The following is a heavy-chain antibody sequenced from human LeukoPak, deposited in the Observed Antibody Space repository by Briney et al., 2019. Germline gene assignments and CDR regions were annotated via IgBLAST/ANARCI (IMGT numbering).Heavy chain of an antibody. CDR2: IYTSGST. J-gene: IGHJ4*02. Sequence: PSETLSLTCTVSGGSISSYYWSWIRQPPGKGLEWIGYIYTSGSTNYNPSLKSRVTISVDTSKNQFSLKLSSVTAADTAVYYCARGLYYYDRSTYDDFDYWGQGTLVTVSS. V-gene: IGHV4-4*09. CDR3: ARGLYYYDRSTYDDFDY. D-gene: IGHD3-22*01. CDR1: GGSISSYY.